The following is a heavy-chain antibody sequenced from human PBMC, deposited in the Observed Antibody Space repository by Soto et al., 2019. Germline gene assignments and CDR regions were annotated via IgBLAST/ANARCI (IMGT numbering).Heavy chain of an antibody. CDR1: GGTFSSYA. CDR2: IIPIFGTA. Sequence: QVQLVQSGAEVKKPGSSVKVSCKASGGTFSSYAISWVRQAPGQGLEWMGGIIPIFGTADYAQKFQGRVTITAHESTSTAYMELSSLRPEDTAVYYCASHSGSAPEGRYYYGMDVWGQGTTVTVSS. J-gene: IGHJ6*02. CDR3: ASHSGSAPEGRYYYGMDV. V-gene: IGHV1-69*12. D-gene: IGHD1-26*01.